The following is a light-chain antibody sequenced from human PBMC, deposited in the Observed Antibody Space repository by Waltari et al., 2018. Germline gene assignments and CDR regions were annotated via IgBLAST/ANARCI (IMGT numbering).Light chain of an antibody. CDR1: SSEVGAFDY. Sequence: QSALTQPASVSGSHGQSLAISCHGSSSEVGAFDYVSWYQQHPGKVPKLIIYDVNKRPSAVSHRFSGSKSGSTASLTISGLQPEDEADYYCCSFTSGSSLRFGGGTKLTVL. CDR2: DVN. V-gene: IGLV2-14*03. J-gene: IGLJ2*01. CDR3: CSFTSGSSLR.